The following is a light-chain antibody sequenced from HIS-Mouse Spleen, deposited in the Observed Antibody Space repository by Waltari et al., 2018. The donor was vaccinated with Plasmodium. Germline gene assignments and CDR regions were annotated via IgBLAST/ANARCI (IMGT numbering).Light chain of an antibody. CDR3: QQYGSSPIT. J-gene: IGKJ5*01. V-gene: IGKV3-20*01. Sequence: EIVLTQSPGTLSLSPGERATLSCRASQSVSSSYLAWYQQKPGQAPRVLILGASSRATGIPDMFSGSGSGTDFTLTISRLEPEDFAVYYCQQYGSSPITFGQGTRLEIK. CDR2: GAS. CDR1: QSVSSSY.